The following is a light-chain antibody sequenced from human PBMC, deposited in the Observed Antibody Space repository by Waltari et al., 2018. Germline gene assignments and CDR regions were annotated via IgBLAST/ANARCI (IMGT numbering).Light chain of an antibody. CDR3: QQSLTSPRFI. J-gene: IGKJ4*01. CDR1: QSVSTF. Sequence: EIQMTQSPSSLFASVGDSVTISCRASQSVSTFLNWYQHKPGKAPRLLIYAASTLSSGVPSRFSGSGSGTDFTLTISGLQSDDIAVYYCQQSLTSPRFIFGGGTKVQIK. V-gene: IGKV1-39*01. CDR2: AAS.